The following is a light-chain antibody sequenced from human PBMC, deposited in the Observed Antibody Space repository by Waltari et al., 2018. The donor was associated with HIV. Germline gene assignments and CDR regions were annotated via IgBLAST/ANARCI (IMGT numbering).Light chain of an antibody. CDR3: ATWDNKLSALV. J-gene: IGLJ2*01. CDR1: GNNF. V-gene: IGLV1-51*01. Sequence: QSALTQPPSVSAAPGPKVTIPCSGGNNFVSWYQQFSETAPRLLIYDNYKRPSGIPDRFSGAKSGTSATLGITGLQSGDEANYYCATWDNKLSALVFGGGTKVTVL. CDR2: DNY.